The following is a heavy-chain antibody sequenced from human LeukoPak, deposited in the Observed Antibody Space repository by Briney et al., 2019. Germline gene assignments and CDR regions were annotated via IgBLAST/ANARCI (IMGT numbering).Heavy chain of an antibody. D-gene: IGHD3-9*01. V-gene: IGHV3-9*01. CDR1: GFTFDDYA. CDR2: ISWNSGSI. CDR3: AKGNFDWLSFPPDY. Sequence: PGRSLRLSCAASGFTFDDYAMHWVRHAPGKGLEWVSGISWNSGSIGYADSVKGRFTISRDNAKNSLYLQMNSLRAEDTALYYCAKGNFDWLSFPPDYWGQGALVTVSS. J-gene: IGHJ4*02.